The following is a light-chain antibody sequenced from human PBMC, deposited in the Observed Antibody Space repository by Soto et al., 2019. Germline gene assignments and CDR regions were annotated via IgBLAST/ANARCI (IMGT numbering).Light chain of an antibody. V-gene: IGKV3-11*01. CDR1: QSVGRY. CDR3: QQRSDWPAT. Sequence: EIVLTQSPATLSLSPGEVATLSCRASQSVGRYLAWYQQKPGQAPRLLIYDESKRATGSAARFSGSGSGTDFTHTISSLGREDFAVYYCQQRSDWPATFGGGTKVQIK. CDR2: DES. J-gene: IGKJ4*01.